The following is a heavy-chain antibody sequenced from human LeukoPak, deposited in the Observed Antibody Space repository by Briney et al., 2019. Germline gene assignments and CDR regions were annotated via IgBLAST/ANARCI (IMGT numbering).Heavy chain of an antibody. V-gene: IGHV1-18*01. CDR1: GYTFTSYG. J-gene: IGHJ3*02. Sequence: ASVKVSCKASGYTFTSYGISRVRQAPGQGLEWMGWISAYNGNTNYAQKLQGRVTMTTDTSTSTAYMELRSLGSDDTAVYYCARDGRYSYGLDDAFDIWGQGTMVTVSS. CDR2: ISAYNGNT. D-gene: IGHD5-18*01. CDR3: ARDGRYSYGLDDAFDI.